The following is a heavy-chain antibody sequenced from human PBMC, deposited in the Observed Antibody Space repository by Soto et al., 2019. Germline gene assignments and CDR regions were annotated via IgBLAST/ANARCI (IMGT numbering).Heavy chain of an antibody. CDR2: IIPIFGTA. CDR1: GGTFSSYA. D-gene: IGHD2-15*01. J-gene: IGHJ6*02. Sequence: QVQLVQSGAEVKKPVSSVKVSCKASGGTFSSYAISWVRQAPGQGLEWMGGIIPIFGTANYAQKFQGRVTITAHESTSTAYMGLSSLRSEDTAVYYCPRDPRTNSYYYYYGMDVWGQGTTVTVSS. CDR3: PRDPRTNSYYYYYGMDV. V-gene: IGHV1-69*12.